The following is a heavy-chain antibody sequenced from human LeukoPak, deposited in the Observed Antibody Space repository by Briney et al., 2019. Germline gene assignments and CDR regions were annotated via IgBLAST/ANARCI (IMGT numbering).Heavy chain of an antibody. D-gene: IGHD6-19*01. CDR2: ISGDGAKP. V-gene: IGHV3-23*01. Sequence: PGGSLTLSCAASGFPFSSYAMTWVRQAPGQGLEWVSAISGDGAKPYYADSVKGRFTISRDNSKNTLYLQMNSLRAADTALYYCARERSSGWPFDYWGQGTLVTVSS. CDR1: GFPFSSYA. CDR3: ARERSSGWPFDY. J-gene: IGHJ4*02.